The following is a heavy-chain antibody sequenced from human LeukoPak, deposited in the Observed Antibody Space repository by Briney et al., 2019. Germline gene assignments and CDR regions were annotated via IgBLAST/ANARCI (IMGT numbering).Heavy chain of an antibody. D-gene: IGHD2-2*01. V-gene: IGHV3-7*01. CDR1: GFTFSRYW. CDR2: IKQDGSEK. Sequence: PGGSLRLSCAASGFTFSRYWMSWVRQAPGKGLEWVANIKQDGSEKYYVDSVKGRFTISRDNAKNSLYLQMNSLRAEDTAVYYCATWGVVVAAATDCWGQGTLVTVSS. CDR3: ATWGVVVAAATDC. J-gene: IGHJ4*02.